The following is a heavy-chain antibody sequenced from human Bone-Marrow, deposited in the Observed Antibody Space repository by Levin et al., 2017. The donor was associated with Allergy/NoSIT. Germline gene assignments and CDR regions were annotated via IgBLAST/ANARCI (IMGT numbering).Heavy chain of an antibody. D-gene: IGHD3-22*01. J-gene: IGHJ4*02. V-gene: IGHV3-11*01. CDR1: GFSFSDYY. CDR3: VRDGGLIDY. Sequence: KSGESLKISCAVSGFSFSDYYMSWIRQPPGKGLEWVSYINKASSTIYYADSVRGRFTISRDNAKNSLYLQMNSLRVDDTAVYYCVRDGGLIDYWGQGTLVTVSS. CDR2: INKASSTI.